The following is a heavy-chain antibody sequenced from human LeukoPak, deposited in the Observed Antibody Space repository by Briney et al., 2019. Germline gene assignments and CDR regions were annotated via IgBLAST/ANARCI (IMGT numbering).Heavy chain of an antibody. CDR1: GVSISGYY. J-gene: IGHJ5*01. CDR2: INHSGST. D-gene: IGHD3-10*01. CDR3: VRLRERLLWLGGRGNWFDP. Sequence: SETLSLTRTVSGVSISGYYLRWLRQPPGKGLEWVGGINHSGSTNYNPPLKSRVTISVGTSNNQFSLTLSSLTAADTAVYSCVRLRERLLWLGGRGNWFDPWGQGTMVTVSS. V-gene: IGHV4-34*01.